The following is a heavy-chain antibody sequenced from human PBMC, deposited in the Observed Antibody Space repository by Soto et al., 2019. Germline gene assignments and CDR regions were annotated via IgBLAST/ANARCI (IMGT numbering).Heavy chain of an antibody. D-gene: IGHD3-16*01. CDR2: IYFDGITT. CDR3: ARGGAMGVDY. J-gene: IGHJ4*02. Sequence: GGSLRLSCAASGFAFSNHGMTWVRQAPGKGLVWVSRIYFDGITTNYADSVKGRLTVSRDNAKNTVYLHVNTLRDEDTAVYYCARGGAMGVDYWGQGTLVTVSS. CDR1: GFAFSNHG. V-gene: IGHV3-74*01.